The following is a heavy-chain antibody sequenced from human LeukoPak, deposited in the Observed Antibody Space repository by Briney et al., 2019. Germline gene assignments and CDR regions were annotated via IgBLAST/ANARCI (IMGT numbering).Heavy chain of an antibody. V-gene: IGHV1-18*01. J-gene: IGHJ5*02. D-gene: IGHD4-17*01. CDR2: ISAYNGNT. CDR1: GCTFTSYG. CDR3: ARVKYGDYGNNWFDP. Sequence: ASVKVSCKASGCTFTSYGISWVRQAPGQGLEWMGCISAYNGNTNYAQKLQGRVTMTTDTSTSTAYMELRSLRSDDTAVYYCARVKYGDYGNNWFDPWGQGTLVTVSS.